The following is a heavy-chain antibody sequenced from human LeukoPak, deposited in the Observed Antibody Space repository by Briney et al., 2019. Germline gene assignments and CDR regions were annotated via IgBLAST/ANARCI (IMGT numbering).Heavy chain of an antibody. CDR2: IIPIFGTA. D-gene: IGHD1-1*01. CDR3: ARGFRYEAFDI. CDR1: GGTFTNYA. J-gene: IGHJ3*02. Sequence: ASVKVSCKASGGTFTNYAISWVRQAPGQGLEWMGGIIPIFGTANYAQKFQGRVTITADESTSTAYMELSSLRSEDTAVYYCARGFRYEAFDIWGQGTMVTVSS. V-gene: IGHV1-69*13.